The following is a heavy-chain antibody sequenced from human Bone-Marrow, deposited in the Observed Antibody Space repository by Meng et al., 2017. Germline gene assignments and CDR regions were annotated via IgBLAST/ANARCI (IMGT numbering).Heavy chain of an antibody. J-gene: IGHJ4*02. CDR2: ISGSGGST. Sequence: GESLKISCAASGFTFSSYAMSWVRQAPGKGLEWVSAISGSGGSTYYADSVKGRFTISRDNSKNTLYLQMNSLRAEDTAVYYCARGEDFYFNSNVHYFDYWGQGTLVTVSS. CDR1: GFTFSSYA. V-gene: IGHV3-23*01. CDR3: ARGEDFYFNSNVHYFDY. D-gene: IGHD2/OR15-2a*01.